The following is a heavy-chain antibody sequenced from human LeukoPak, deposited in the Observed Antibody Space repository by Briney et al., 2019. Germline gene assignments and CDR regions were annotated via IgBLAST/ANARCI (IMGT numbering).Heavy chain of an antibody. Sequence: PSETLSLTCTVSGGSISSSSYYWGWIRQPPGKGLEWIVSIYYSGSTYYNPSLKSRVTISVDTSKNQFSLKLSSVTAADTAVYYCARRVAAAGTNYFDYWGQGTLVTVSS. V-gene: IGHV4-39*01. J-gene: IGHJ4*02. CDR3: ARRVAAAGTNYFDY. CDR1: GGSISSSSYY. D-gene: IGHD6-13*01. CDR2: IYYSGST.